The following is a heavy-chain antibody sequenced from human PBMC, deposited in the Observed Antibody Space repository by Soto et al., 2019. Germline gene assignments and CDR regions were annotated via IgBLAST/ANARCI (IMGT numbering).Heavy chain of an antibody. D-gene: IGHD2-2*01. Sequence: EVQLLESGGGLVQPGGSLRLSCAASGFTFSTYVMSWVRQAPGQGLEGVSAITGGADDTYNADSVRGRFTISRDNSKNTLDLQMNSLRAEDTAVYYCAKGSSNSRPYYFDYWGPGTLVTVSS. CDR1: GFTFSTYV. V-gene: IGHV3-23*01. J-gene: IGHJ4*02. CDR2: ITGGADDT. CDR3: AKGSSNSRPYYFDY.